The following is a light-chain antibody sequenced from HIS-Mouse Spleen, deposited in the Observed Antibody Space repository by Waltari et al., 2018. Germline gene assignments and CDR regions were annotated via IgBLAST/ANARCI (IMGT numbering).Light chain of an antibody. CDR3: CSYAGSYVV. J-gene: IGLJ2*01. CDR1: SSDVGGYNL. Sequence: QSALTQPASVSGSPGQSITIPCTGTSSDVGGYNLVSWYQQHPGKAPKLMIYEGSKRPSGVSNRFSGSKSGNTASLTISGLQAEDEADYYCCSYAGSYVVFGGGTKLTVL. CDR2: EGS. V-gene: IGLV2-23*01.